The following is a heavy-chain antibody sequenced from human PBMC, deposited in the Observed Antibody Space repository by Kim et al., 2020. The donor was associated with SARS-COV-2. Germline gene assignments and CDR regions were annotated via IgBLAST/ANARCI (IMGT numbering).Heavy chain of an antibody. V-gene: IGHV1-24*01. CDR1: GYTLTELS. CDR2: FDPEDGET. CDR3: STAAAVVVPAAGYSYYYYGIDV. D-gene: IGHD2-2*01. Sequence: ASVKVSCKVSGYTLTELSMHWVRQAPGKGLEWMGGFDPEDGETIYAQKFQGRVTMTEDTSTDTAYTELRGLGSEDTAVYYCSTAAAVVVPAAGYSYYYYGIDVWGQGTTVTVSS. J-gene: IGHJ6*02.